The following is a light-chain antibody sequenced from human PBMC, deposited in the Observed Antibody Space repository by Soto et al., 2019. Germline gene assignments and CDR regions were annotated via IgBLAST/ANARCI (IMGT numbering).Light chain of an antibody. Sequence: QSVLTQPPSASGTPGQRVTISCSGSSSNIGSNTVNWYQHLPGTAPKLLIYGQNQRPAGVPERFSGSQSGTSGSLAISWLQSEDEADYYCEVCDDSRGGRVFGGGTKLTVL. CDR3: EVCDDSRGGRV. CDR2: GQN. J-gene: IGLJ2*01. V-gene: IGLV1-44*01. CDR1: SSNIGSNT.